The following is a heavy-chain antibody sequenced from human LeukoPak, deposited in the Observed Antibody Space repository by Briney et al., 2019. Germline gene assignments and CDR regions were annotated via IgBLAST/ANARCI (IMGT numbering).Heavy chain of an antibody. D-gene: IGHD1-1*01. J-gene: IGHJ3*02. CDR1: CYTFSSYE. CDR3: AARGGATGTTQGDAFDI. V-gene: IGHV1-18*04. CDR2: EITHNGNT. Sequence: AATKAPFKTFCYTFSSYENSWGRPDPRQKLVWMGWEITHNGNTNYAQKLQGRVTITTDTSTNTAYLELRSLRSDDTAVYYCAARGGATGTTQGDAFDIWGQGTMVTVSS.